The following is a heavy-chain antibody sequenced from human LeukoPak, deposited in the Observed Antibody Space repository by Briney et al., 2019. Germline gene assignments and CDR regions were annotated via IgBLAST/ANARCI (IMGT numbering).Heavy chain of an antibody. Sequence: SVKVSCKASGGTFTSYAISWVRQAPGQGLEWMGRIIPILGIANYAQKFQGRVTITADKSTSTAYMELSSLRSEDTAVYYCARDPPPGIVGAINAFDIWGQGTMVTVSS. CDR2: IIPILGIA. J-gene: IGHJ3*02. V-gene: IGHV1-69*04. D-gene: IGHD1-26*01. CDR1: GGTFTSYA. CDR3: ARDPPPGIVGAINAFDI.